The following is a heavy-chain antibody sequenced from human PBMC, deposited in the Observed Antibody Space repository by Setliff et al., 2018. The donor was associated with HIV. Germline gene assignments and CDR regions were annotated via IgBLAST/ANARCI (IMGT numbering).Heavy chain of an antibody. D-gene: IGHD3-9*01. J-gene: IGHJ4*02. CDR1: AFTFNIYA. CDR2: IDANTGIP. CDR3: ARDFLGDPDWSLDY. Sequence: ASVKVSCKASAFTFNIYAIHWVRQAPGQGLEWMGYIDANTGIPTYAQALSGRFVFSLDTSVTTAYLQIISLTAEDTAVYYCARDFLGDPDWSLDYWGQGTLVTVSS. V-gene: IGHV7-4-1*02.